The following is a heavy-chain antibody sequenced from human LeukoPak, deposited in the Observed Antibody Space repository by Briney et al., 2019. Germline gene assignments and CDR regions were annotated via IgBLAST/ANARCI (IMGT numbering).Heavy chain of an antibody. CDR1: GFSLRTDW. Sequence: GGSLRLSCAASGFSLRTDWIGAVSRGPGRGLGWVSKIKQDGSEKNYVEPVKGRFTISRDNAKNSLYLQMNSLRAEDTAVYYCASVGNGVYGTYYFDYWGQGTLVTVSS. CDR2: IKQDGSEK. V-gene: IGHV3-7*05. D-gene: IGHD5/OR15-5a*01. CDR3: ASVGNGVYGTYYFDY. J-gene: IGHJ4*02.